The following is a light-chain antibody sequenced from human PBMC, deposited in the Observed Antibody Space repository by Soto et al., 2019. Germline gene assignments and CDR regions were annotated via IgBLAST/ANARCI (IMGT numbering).Light chain of an antibody. Sequence: DIQLTQSPSSLSASLGDRVTITCLASQTISLWLAWYQQKPGQAPKLLIYKASSLESGVPSRFSGSGSGTEFTLTISSLQPDDFATYYCHQYNTFSPWTFGQGTKVDIK. J-gene: IGKJ1*01. V-gene: IGKV1-5*03. CDR3: HQYNTFSPWT. CDR1: QTISLW. CDR2: KAS.